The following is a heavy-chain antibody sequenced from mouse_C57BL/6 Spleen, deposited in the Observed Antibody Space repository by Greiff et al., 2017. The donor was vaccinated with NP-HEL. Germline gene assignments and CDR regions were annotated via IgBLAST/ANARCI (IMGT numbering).Heavy chain of an antibody. CDR3: ARSDGYLGAY. V-gene: IGHV1-61*01. D-gene: IGHD2-3*01. CDR2: LYPSDSET. Sequence: QVQLQQPGAELVRPGSSVKLSCKASGYTFTSYWMDWVKQRPGPGLEWIGNLYPSDSETHYNPKFKDKATLTVDKSSSTAYMQLSSLTSEDSAVYYCARSDGYLGAYWGKGTLVTVSA. J-gene: IGHJ3*01. CDR1: GYTFTSYW.